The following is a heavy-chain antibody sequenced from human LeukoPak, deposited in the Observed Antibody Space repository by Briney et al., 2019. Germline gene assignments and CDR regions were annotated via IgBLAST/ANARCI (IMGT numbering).Heavy chain of an antibody. CDR3: ARQLDFWSRNWLDP. V-gene: IGHV4-59*08. Sequence: PSETLSLTCTVSGGSISSYYWSWIRQPPGKGLEWIGYIYYSGSTNYNPSLKSRVTISVDTSKNQFSLKLSSVTAADTAVYYCARQLDFWSRNWLDPWGQGTLVTVSS. CDR2: IYYSGST. CDR1: GGSISSYY. J-gene: IGHJ5*02. D-gene: IGHD3-3*01.